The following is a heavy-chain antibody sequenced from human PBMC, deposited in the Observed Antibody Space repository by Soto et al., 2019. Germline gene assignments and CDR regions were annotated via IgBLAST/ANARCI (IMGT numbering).Heavy chain of an antibody. CDR2: INPNSGST. Sequence: ASVKVSCKASGYTFTGYYMHWVRQAPGQGLEWMGWINPNSGSTNYAQKFQGWVTMTRDTSISTAYMELSRLRSDDTAVYYCARGGSSGEYYYYYYGMDVWGQGTTVTVSS. CDR3: ARGGSSGEYYYYYYGMDV. CDR1: GYTFTGYY. V-gene: IGHV1-2*04. D-gene: IGHD6-19*01. J-gene: IGHJ6*02.